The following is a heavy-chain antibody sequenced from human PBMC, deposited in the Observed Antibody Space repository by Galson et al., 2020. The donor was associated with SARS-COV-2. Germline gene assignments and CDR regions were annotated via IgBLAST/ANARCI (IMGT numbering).Heavy chain of an antibody. Sequence: GGSLRLSCAASGFTFNNYWMSWVRQAPGKGLDWVANIKQDGNEKYYPASVKGRFTISRDNAKNSLYLQMNSLRAEDTAVYYCARVGSSSWFFDYWGQGTLVTVSS. D-gene: IGHD6-13*01. CDR2: IKQDGNEK. J-gene: IGHJ4*02. V-gene: IGHV3-7*03. CDR3: ARVGSSSWFFDY. CDR1: GFTFNNYW.